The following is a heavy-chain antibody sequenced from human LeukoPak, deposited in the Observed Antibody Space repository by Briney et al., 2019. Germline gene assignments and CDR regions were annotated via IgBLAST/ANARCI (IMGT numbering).Heavy chain of an antibody. CDR3: ASQSSGFLYGMDV. D-gene: IGHD3-3*01. V-gene: IGHV1-69*01. J-gene: IGHJ6*02. Sequence: SSVKVSCKASGGTFSSYAISWVRQSPGQGLEWMGGIIPIFGTANYAQKFQGRVTITADESTSTAYMELSSLRSEDTAVYYCASQSSGFLYGMDVWGQGTTVTVSS. CDR2: IIPIFGTA. CDR1: GGTFSSYA.